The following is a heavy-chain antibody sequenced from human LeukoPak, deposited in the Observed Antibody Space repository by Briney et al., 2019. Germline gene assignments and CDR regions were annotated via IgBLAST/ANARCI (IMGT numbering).Heavy chain of an antibody. Sequence: NPSETLSLTCTVSGGSISSYYWSWIRQPPGKGLEWIGYIYYSGSTNYNPSLKSRVTISVDTSKNQFSLKLSSVTAADTAVYYCARAPRVRGVTIFDYWGQGTLVTVSS. CDR3: ARAPRVRGVTIFDY. CDR2: IYYSGST. D-gene: IGHD3-10*01. CDR1: GGSISSYY. V-gene: IGHV4-59*01. J-gene: IGHJ4*02.